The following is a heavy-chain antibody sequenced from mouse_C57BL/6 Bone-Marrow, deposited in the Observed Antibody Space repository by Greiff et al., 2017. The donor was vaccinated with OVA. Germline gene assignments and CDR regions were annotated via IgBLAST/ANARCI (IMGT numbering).Heavy chain of an antibody. CDR3: ARRTIYYGTSYAMDY. CDR1: GFTFSDYG. J-gene: IGHJ4*01. D-gene: IGHD2-1*01. CDR2: ISSGSSTI. V-gene: IGHV5-17*01. Sequence: EVNLVESGGGLVKPGGSLKLSCAASGFTFSDYGMHWVRQAPEKGLEWVAYISSGSSTIYYADTVKGRFTISRDNAKNTLFLQMTSLRSEDTAMYYCARRTIYYGTSYAMDYWGQGTSVTVS.